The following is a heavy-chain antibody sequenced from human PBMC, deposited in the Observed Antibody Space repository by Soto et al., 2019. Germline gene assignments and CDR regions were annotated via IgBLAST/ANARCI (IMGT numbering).Heavy chain of an antibody. CDR2: IAPGDSHT. Sequence: PGESLKISCQASGDNFGDNFTSYWVTWVRQVPGKGLEWMGRIAPGDSHTNYSPSFEGHVTISADKSIRTAYMRWNSLKTSDTAIYYCSTGISCTRYMCPSYNYGLDVWGQGTTVTVSS. CDR1: GDNFGDNFTSYW. CDR3: STGISCTRYMCPSYNYGLDV. J-gene: IGHJ6*02. D-gene: IGHD3-16*02. V-gene: IGHV5-10-1*01.